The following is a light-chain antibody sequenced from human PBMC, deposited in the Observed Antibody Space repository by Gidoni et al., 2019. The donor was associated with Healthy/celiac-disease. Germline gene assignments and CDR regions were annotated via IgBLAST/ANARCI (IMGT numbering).Light chain of an antibody. J-gene: IGKJ5*01. Sequence: DIVMTLSLDSLAVSLGERATINCKSSQSVLYSSNNKNYLPWYQQKPGQPPKLLIYWASTRESGVPDRFSGSGSGTDFTLTISSLQAEDVAIYYCQQYYSTPITFGQGTRLEIK. CDR1: QSVLYSSNNKNY. CDR3: QQYYSTPIT. CDR2: WAS. V-gene: IGKV4-1*01.